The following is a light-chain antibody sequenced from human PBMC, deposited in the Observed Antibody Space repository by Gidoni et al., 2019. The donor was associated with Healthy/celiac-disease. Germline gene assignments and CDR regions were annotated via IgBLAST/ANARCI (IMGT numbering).Light chain of an antibody. CDR3: QQYNSYQET. V-gene: IGKV1-5*01. CDR2: DAS. Sequence: DIQMTTSPSTLSASVGDRVTITCRASQSISSWLAWYQQKPGKAPKLLIYDASSLESGVPSRFSGSGSGTEFTLTISSLQPDDFATYYCQQYNSYQETFGQGTKVEIK. J-gene: IGKJ1*01. CDR1: QSISSW.